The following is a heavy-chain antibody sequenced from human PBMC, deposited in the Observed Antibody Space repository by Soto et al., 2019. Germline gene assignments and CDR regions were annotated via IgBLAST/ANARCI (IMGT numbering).Heavy chain of an antibody. Sequence: GESLKSSCHGSGFSFTSYWITWVRQVPGKVLELMGRTDPGGSSTIYSTSFQGHVTISNDKSFTTAYLQWDSLKASDTATYYWARQGKIVPMGIDIFSMDVWGQGTTDNVSS. CDR2: TDPGGSST. CDR1: GFSFTSYW. CDR3: ARQGKIVPMGIDIFSMDV. V-gene: IGHV5-10-1*01. D-gene: IGHD2-8*01. J-gene: IGHJ6*02.